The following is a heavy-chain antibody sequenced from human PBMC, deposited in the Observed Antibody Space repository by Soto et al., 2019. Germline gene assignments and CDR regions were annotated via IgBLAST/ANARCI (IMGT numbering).Heavy chain of an antibody. J-gene: IGHJ6*02. CDR1: GFTFSSYG. Sequence: GVSLRLSCAASGFTFSSYGMHWVRQAPGKGLEWVAVIWYDGSNKYYADSVKGRFTISRDNSKNTLYLQMNSLRAEDTAVYYCARSGAGSGWYLTYYYYYGMDVWGQGTTVTVSS. V-gene: IGHV3-33*01. D-gene: IGHD6-19*01. CDR3: ARSGAGSGWYLTYYYYYGMDV. CDR2: IWYDGSNK.